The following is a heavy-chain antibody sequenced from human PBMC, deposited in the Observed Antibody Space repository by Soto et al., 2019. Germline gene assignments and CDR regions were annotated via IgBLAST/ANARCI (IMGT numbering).Heavy chain of an antibody. J-gene: IGHJ4*02. V-gene: IGHV1-69*02. D-gene: IGHD6-19*01. CDR2: IIPILGIA. Sequence: QVQLVQSGAEVKKPGSSVKVSCKASGGTFSSYTISWVRQAPGQGLEWMGRIIPILGIANYAQKFQARVTITADKSTSTAYMELSSLRSEDTAVCYCASGEQWLADDYWGQGTLVTVSS. CDR1: GGTFSSYT. CDR3: ASGEQWLADDY.